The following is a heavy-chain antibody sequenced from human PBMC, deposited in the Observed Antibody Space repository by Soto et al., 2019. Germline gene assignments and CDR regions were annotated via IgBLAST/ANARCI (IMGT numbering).Heavy chain of an antibody. CDR1: GYTFSNFG. Sequence: QVQLVQSGPEVKKPGASVKVSCQASGYTFSNFGLSWVRQAHGQGLEWMGWIGVSNGITNYARKFQGMFSMSTERSTTTAYMELRSLTSDDTAVYYCARSDPFYDSTSSPLQYWGHGTLVTVSS. J-gene: IGHJ4*01. D-gene: IGHD3-22*01. V-gene: IGHV1-18*01. CDR2: IGVSNGIT. CDR3: ARSDPFYDSTSSPLQY.